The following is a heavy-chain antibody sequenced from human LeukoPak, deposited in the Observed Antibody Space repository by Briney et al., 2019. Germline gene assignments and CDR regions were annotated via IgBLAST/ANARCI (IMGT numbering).Heavy chain of an antibody. D-gene: IGHD5-18*01. V-gene: IGHV1-18*01. Sequence: ASVKVSCRASGYTFTSYDISWVRQAPGQGLEWMGWISAYNGNTNYAQKLQGRVTMTTDTSTSTAYMELRSLRSDDTAVYYCARDLEDTAMAPYYYYGMDVWGQGTTVTVSS. CDR2: ISAYNGNT. CDR3: ARDLEDTAMAPYYYYGMDV. CDR1: GYTFTSYD. J-gene: IGHJ6*02.